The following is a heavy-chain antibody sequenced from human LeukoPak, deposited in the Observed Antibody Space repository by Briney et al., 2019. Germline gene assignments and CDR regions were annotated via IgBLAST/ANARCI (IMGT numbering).Heavy chain of an antibody. CDR3: ARDGGLVVPDLVDAFDI. CDR2: INPSGGST. J-gene: IGHJ3*02. CDR1: GYTFTSYY. V-gene: IGHV1-46*01. D-gene: IGHD2-2*01. Sequence: ASVKVSCKASGYTFTSYYMHWVRQAPGQGLEWMGIINPSGGSTSYAQKFQGRVTMSVDTSKNQFSLKLSSVTAADTAVYYCARDGGLVVPDLVDAFDIWGQGTMVTVSS.